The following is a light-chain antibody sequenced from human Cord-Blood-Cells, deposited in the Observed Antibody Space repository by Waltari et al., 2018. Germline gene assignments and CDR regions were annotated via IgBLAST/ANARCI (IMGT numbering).Light chain of an antibody. Sequence: SYVLTQPPSVSVAPGQTARITCGGNNIGSKSVHWYQQKPGQAPVLVVYDDSDRPSWIPERFSGSNSGNTATLTISSVEAGDDADYYCQVWDSSSDHYVFGTGTKVTVL. CDR2: DDS. CDR1: NIGSKS. V-gene: IGLV3-21*02. J-gene: IGLJ1*01. CDR3: QVWDSSSDHYV.